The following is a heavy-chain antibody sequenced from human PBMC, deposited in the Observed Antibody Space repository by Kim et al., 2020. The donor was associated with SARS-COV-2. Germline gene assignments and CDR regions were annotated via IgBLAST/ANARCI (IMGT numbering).Heavy chain of an antibody. D-gene: IGHD3-22*01. J-gene: IGHJ4*02. CDR3: ATTAGAMMYK. CDR2: TFT. Sequence: TFTPDGDSVKDRFTISRDSAKNSLYLQMNSLTAEDTAVYDCATTAGAMMYKWGPGTLVTVSS. V-gene: IGHV3-11*06.